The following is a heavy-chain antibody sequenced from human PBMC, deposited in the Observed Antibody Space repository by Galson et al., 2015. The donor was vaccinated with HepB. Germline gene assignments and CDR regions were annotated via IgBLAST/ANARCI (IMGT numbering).Heavy chain of an antibody. Sequence: SLRLSCAASGFTFSSYSMNWVRQAPGKGLEWVSSISSSSYIYYADSVKGRFTISRDNAKNSLYLQMNSLRAEDTAVYYCARGAGDSDAFDIWGQGTMVTVSS. V-gene: IGHV3-21*01. CDR2: ISSSSYI. CDR1: GFTFSSYS. J-gene: IGHJ3*02. CDR3: ARGAGDSDAFDI. D-gene: IGHD7-27*01.